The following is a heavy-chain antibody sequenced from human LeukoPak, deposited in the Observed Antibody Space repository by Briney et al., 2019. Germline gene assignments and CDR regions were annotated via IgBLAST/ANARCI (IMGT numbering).Heavy chain of an antibody. V-gene: IGHV4-4*07. CDR1: GGSISSYY. Sequence: PSETLSLTCTVSGGSISSYYWSWIRQPAGKGLEWIGRIYTSGSTYYNPSLKSRVTMSVDTSKNQFSLKLSSVTAADTAVYYCARDHLYCRSTSCSDYWGQRTLVTVSS. J-gene: IGHJ4*02. CDR2: IYTSGST. CDR3: ARDHLYCRSTSCSDY. D-gene: IGHD2-2*01.